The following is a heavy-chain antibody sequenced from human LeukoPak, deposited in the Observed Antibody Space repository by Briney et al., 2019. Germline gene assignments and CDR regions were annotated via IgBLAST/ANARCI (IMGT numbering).Heavy chain of an antibody. CDR1: GASISSGSYY. V-gene: IGHV4-61*02. CDR2: IYSSGSI. J-gene: IGHJ5*02. D-gene: IGHD6-6*01. Sequence: SQTLSLTCTVSGASISSGSYYWSWIRPPAGKGLEWIGRIYSSGSINYNPSLKSRVTISVDTSKNQFSLKLSSVTAADTAVYYCARDRGSSVVAFWFDPWGPGTLVTVSS. CDR3: ARDRGSSVVAFWFDP.